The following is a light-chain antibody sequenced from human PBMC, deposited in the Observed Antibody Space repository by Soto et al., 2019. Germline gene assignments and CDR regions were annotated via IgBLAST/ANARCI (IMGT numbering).Light chain of an antibody. CDR2: GAY. J-gene: IGKJ2*01. Sequence: EIVLTQSPGTLSLSPGERATLSCRASQGVSSTYLAWYQQKPGQAPRLLIYGAYIRSTGIPDRFSGSGSGTDSTLTISRREREDIAVYYYNQYAAIGGTFGQGTMLEIK. CDR1: QGVSSTY. V-gene: IGKV3-20*01. CDR3: NQYAAIGGT.